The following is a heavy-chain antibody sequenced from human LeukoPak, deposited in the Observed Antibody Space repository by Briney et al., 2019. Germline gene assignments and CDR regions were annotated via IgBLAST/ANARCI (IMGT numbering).Heavy chain of an antibody. J-gene: IGHJ5*02. CDR1: GGSISSGSNS. Sequence: NTSETLSLTCTVSGGSISSGSNSWGWLRQPAGKGLEWIGRINTSGSTNYNPSLKSRVTMSVDTSKNQFSLKLSSVTAADTAVYYCARSGSWNQNWFDPWGQGTLVTVSS. D-gene: IGHD6-13*01. V-gene: IGHV4-61*02. CDR3: ARSGSWNQNWFDP. CDR2: INTSGST.